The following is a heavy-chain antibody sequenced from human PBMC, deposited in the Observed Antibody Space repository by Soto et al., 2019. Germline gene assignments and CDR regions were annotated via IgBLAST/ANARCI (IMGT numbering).Heavy chain of an antibody. CDR1: GGSISIGDYY. CDR2: IYYSGST. Sequence: PSETLSLTCTVSGGSISIGDYYWSCIRQPPGKGLEWIGYIYYSGSTYYNPSLKSRVTISVDTSKNQFSLKLSSVTAADTAVYYCARENRYCTNGVCYTGDFDYWGQGTLVTVSS. J-gene: IGHJ4*02. CDR3: ARENRYCTNGVCYTGDFDY. D-gene: IGHD2-8*01. V-gene: IGHV4-30-4*01.